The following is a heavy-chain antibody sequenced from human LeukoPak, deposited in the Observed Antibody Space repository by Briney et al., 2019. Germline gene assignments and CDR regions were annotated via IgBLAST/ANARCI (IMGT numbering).Heavy chain of an antibody. V-gene: IGHV3-48*03. CDR3: ARAAVGPYFDY. Sequence: GGSLRLSCGASGFTFSSYEMNWVRQAPGKGLEWVSYISSSGSTIYYADSVKGRFTISRDNAKNSLYLQMNSLRAEDTAVYYCARAAVGPYFDYWGQGTLVTVSS. J-gene: IGHJ4*02. CDR2: ISSSGSTI. CDR1: GFTFSSYE. D-gene: IGHD6-13*01.